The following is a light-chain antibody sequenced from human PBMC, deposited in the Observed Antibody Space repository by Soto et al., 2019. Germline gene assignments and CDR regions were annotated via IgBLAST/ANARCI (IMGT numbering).Light chain of an antibody. J-gene: IGKJ4*01. CDR2: GAS. CDR3: QQYVSSPLT. Sequence: EIVLTQSPGTLSLSPGEGATLSCRASQSVSNNYLAWYQQKPGQAPRLLIYGASSRATAIPDRFSGSGSGTEFTLTISRLEPEDFAVYYCQQYVSSPLTFGGGTKVEIK. V-gene: IGKV3-20*01. CDR1: QSVSNNY.